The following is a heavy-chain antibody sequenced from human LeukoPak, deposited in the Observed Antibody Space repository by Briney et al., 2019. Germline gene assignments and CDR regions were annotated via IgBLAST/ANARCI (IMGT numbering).Heavy chain of an antibody. V-gene: IGHV3-74*01. CDR1: GFTFSSYW. CDR3: ASISYDCSSTSCYSVDAFDI. CDR2: INSDGSST. D-gene: IGHD2-2*01. J-gene: IGHJ3*02. Sequence: GGSLRLSCAASGFTFSSYWMHWVRQAPGKGLVWVSRINSDGSSTSYAGSVKGRFTISRDNAKNTLYLQMNSLRAEDTAVYYCASISYDCSSTSCYSVDAFDIWGQGTMVTVSS.